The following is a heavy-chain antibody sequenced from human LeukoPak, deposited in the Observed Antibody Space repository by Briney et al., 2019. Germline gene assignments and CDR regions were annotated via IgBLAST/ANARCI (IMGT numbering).Heavy chain of an antibody. J-gene: IGHJ4*02. CDR1: GGSFSGYY. D-gene: IGHD6-19*01. Sequence: PSETLSLTCAVYGGSFSGYYWSWIRQPPGKGLEWIGYIYYSGSTNYNPSLKSRVTISVDTSKNQFSLKLSSVTAADTAVYYCAVAGLGEYYFDYWGQGTLVTVSS. CDR2: IYYSGST. V-gene: IGHV4-59*08. CDR3: AVAGLGEYYFDY.